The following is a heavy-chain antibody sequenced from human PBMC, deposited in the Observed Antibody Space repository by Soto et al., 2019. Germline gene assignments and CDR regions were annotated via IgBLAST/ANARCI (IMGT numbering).Heavy chain of an antibody. CDR3: AREFLYYGRSPSSLDY. J-gene: IGHJ4*02. CDR2: TYYRSKWYN. D-gene: IGHD3-16*01. CDR1: GDSVSDTRAA. V-gene: IGHV6-1*01. Sequence: SQILSLTCAMSGDSVSDTRAARNSIRACQTRGLEWLGRTYYRSKWYNDYAVSVKSRLTVTPDTSNNQFSLHLNSVTPEDTAVYYCAREFLYYGRSPSSLDYSGQGALVTVSS.